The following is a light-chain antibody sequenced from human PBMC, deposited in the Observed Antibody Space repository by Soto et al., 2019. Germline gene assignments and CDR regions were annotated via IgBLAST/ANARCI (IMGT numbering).Light chain of an antibody. Sequence: DIQMTQSPSSLSASVGDRVTITCRASESIARHLNWYQQKPGKAPKLLIYAASSLQKGVPSRFRGGGSGTDVTLTISNLQPEDFATYYCKQTYSTLSITFGQGTRLEI. CDR2: AAS. CDR3: KQTYSTLSIT. V-gene: IGKV1-39*01. CDR1: ESIARH. J-gene: IGKJ5*01.